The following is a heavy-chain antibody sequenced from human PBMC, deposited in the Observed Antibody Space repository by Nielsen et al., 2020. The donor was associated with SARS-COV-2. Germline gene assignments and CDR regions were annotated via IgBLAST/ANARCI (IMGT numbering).Heavy chain of an antibody. J-gene: IGHJ4*02. V-gene: IGHV1-3*01. CDR2: INAGNGNT. CDR3: AREGTGYSNGWFSDY. Sequence: ASVKVSCKASGYVFASYAIHWVRQAPGQGLEWMGWINAGNGNTKYPQKFEGRVTITRDTSASTAYMELSSLTSEDTAVYFCAREGTGYSNGWFSDYWGQGTLVTVSS. CDR1: GYVFASYA. D-gene: IGHD6-19*01.